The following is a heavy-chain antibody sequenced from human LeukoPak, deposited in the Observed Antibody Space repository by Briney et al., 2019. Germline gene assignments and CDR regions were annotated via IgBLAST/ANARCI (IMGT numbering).Heavy chain of an antibody. CDR3: ARAGSISGWPTRDYDY. V-gene: IGHV4-59*01. Sequence: SETLSLTCTVSGGSISSYYWSWIRQPPGKGLEWIGYIYYSGSTNYNPSLKSRVTISVDTSKNQFSLKLSSATAADTAVYYCARAGSISGWPTRDYDYWGQGTLVTVSS. J-gene: IGHJ4*02. CDR1: GGSISSYY. CDR2: IYYSGST. D-gene: IGHD6-19*01.